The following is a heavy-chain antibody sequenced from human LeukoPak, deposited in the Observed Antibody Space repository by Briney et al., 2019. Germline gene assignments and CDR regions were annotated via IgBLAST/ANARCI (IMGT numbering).Heavy chain of an antibody. CDR3: ARVGPKQSDLGYYFDY. Sequence: GASVKVSCKASGGTFSSYAISWVRQAPGQGLEWMGRIIPILGIANYAQKFQGRVTITADKSTSTAYMELRSLKSDDTAVYYCARVGPKQSDLGYYFDYWGQGTLVTVSS. J-gene: IGHJ4*02. CDR2: IIPILGIA. CDR1: GGTFSSYA. V-gene: IGHV1-69*04. D-gene: IGHD6-19*01.